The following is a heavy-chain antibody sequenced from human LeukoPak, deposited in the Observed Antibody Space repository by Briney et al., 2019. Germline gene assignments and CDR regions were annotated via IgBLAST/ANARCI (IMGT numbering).Heavy chain of an antibody. J-gene: IGHJ4*02. V-gene: IGHV4-59*01. D-gene: IGHD6-13*01. CDR3: ARSGSSWPYYFDY. CDR1: GGSISSYY. Sequence: PSETLSLTCTVSGGSISSYYWSWIRQPPGKGLEWIGYIYYSGSTNYNPSLKSRATISVDTSKNQFSLKLSSVTAADTAVYYCARSGSSWPYYFDYWGQGTLVTVSS. CDR2: IYYSGST.